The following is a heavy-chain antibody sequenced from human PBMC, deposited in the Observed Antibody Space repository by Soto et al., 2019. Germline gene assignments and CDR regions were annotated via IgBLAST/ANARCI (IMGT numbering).Heavy chain of an antibody. CDR3: ARTVGAAYYFDF. CDR1: GDSMTKYY. Sequence: NPSETLSLTCNVSGDSMTKYYWSWIRQPAGKGLEWIGRIYTSGSTNYNPSLKSRVTVSIDTSNNHFSLNLKSVTAADTAVYYCARTVGAAYYFDFWGQGALVTVSS. D-gene: IGHD1-26*01. V-gene: IGHV4-4*07. J-gene: IGHJ4*02. CDR2: IYTSGST.